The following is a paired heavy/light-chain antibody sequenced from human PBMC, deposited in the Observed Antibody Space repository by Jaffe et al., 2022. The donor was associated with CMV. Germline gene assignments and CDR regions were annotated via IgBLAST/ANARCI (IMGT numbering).Light chain of an antibody. Sequence: DIQMTQSPSTLSASVGDRVTITCRASQSISSWLAWYQQKPGKAPKLLIYKASSLESGVPSRFSGSGSGTEFTLTISSLQPDDFATYYCQQYNSYTWTFGQGTKVEIK. V-gene: IGKV1-5*03. CDR1: QSISSW. CDR2: KAS. J-gene: IGKJ1*01. CDR3: QQYNSYTWT.
Heavy chain of an antibody. CDR2: TYYRSKWYN. CDR1: GDSVSSNSAA. Sequence: QVQLQQSGPGLVKPSQTLSLTCAISGDSVSSNSAAWNWIRQSPSRGLEWLGRTYYRSKWYNDYAVSVKSRITINPDTSKNQFSLQLNSVTPEDTAVYYCARDVPAYYYDSSGYSDAFDIWGQGTMVTVSS. CDR3: ARDVPAYYYDSSGYSDAFDI. D-gene: IGHD3-22*01. J-gene: IGHJ3*02. V-gene: IGHV6-1*01.